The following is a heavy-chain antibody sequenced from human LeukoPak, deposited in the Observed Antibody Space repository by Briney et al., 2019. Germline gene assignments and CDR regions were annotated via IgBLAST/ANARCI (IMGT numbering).Heavy chain of an antibody. V-gene: IGHV4-59*12. J-gene: IGHJ4*02. CDR1: GGYINSYY. Sequence: SETLSLTCTVSGGYINSYYWSWIRQPPGKGLEWIGNLYYTGTTNYNPSLKSRVTISADTSKTQFSLNLNSVTAADTAVYYCARGHRIAVAGADFDYWGQGTLVTVSS. CDR3: ARGHRIAVAGADFDY. CDR2: LYYTGTT. D-gene: IGHD6-19*01.